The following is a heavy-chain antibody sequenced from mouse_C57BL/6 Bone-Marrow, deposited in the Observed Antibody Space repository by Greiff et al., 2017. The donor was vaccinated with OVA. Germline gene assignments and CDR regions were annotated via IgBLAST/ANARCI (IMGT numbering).Heavy chain of an antibody. CDR2: INPNNGGT. Sequence: VQLKESGPELVKPGASVKIPCKASGYTFTDYNMDWVKQSHGKSLEWIGDINPNNGGTIYNQKFKGKSTLTVDKSSSTAYMQLSSLTSEDSAVYYCARDYGSSYDWGQGTTLTVSS. D-gene: IGHD1-1*01. CDR1: GYTFTDYN. J-gene: IGHJ2*01. V-gene: IGHV1-18*01. CDR3: ARDYGSSYD.